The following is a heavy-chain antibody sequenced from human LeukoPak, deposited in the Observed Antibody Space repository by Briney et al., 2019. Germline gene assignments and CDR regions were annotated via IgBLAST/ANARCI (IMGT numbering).Heavy chain of an antibody. V-gene: IGHV3-48*03. D-gene: IGHD5-18*01. CDR3: ARDGSWWDSYGYYYYMDV. CDR2: ISSSGSTK. CDR1: GFTFSSYE. Sequence: GGSLRLSCAASGFTFSSYEMNWVRQAPGKGLEWVSYISSSGSTKYYADSVKGRFTISRDNAKNSLYLQMNSLRAEDTAVYYCARDGSWWDSYGYYYYMDVWGKGTTVTVSS. J-gene: IGHJ6*03.